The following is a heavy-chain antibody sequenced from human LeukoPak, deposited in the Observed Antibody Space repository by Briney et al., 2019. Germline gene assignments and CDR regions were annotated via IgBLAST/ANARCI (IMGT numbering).Heavy chain of an antibody. CDR1: GGSISSSSYY. CDR2: IYYSGST. D-gene: IGHD7-27*01. CDR3: ARERGDRDTFDI. J-gene: IGHJ3*02. V-gene: IGHV4-39*07. Sequence: PSETLSLTCTVSGGSISSSSYYWGWIRQPPGKGLEWIGSIYYSGSTYYNPSLKSRVTISVDTSKNQFSLKLSSVTAADTAVYYCARERGDRDTFDIWGQGTMVTVSS.